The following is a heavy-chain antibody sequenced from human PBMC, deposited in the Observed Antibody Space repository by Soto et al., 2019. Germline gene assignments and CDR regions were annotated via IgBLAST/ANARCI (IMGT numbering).Heavy chain of an antibody. V-gene: IGHV3-15*01. CDR3: TTGLDRGSAAFDI. CDR1: GFTFSNAW. CDR2: IKSKTDGGTT. J-gene: IGHJ3*02. D-gene: IGHD3-10*01. Sequence: GGSLRLSCAASGFTFSNAWMSWVRQAPGKGLEWVGRIKSKTDGGTTDYAAPVKGRFTISRDDSKNMLYLQMNSLKTEDTAVYYCTTGLDRGSAAFDIWGQGTMVTVSS.